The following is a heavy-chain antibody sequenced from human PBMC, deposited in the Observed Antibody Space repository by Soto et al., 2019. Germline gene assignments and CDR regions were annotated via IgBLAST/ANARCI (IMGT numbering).Heavy chain of an antibody. V-gene: IGHV3-33*01. CDR1: GFTFSSYG. CDR3: ARDSNNYYFDY. Sequence: QVQLVESGGGVVQPGRSLRLSCAASGFTFSSYGMHWVRQAPGKGLEWVALIWYDGSNKYYADSVKGRFTISRDNSKNTLYLQMTSLRAEDTAVYYCARDSNNYYFDYWGQGTLVTVSS. CDR2: IWYDGSNK. D-gene: IGHD1-20*01. J-gene: IGHJ4*02.